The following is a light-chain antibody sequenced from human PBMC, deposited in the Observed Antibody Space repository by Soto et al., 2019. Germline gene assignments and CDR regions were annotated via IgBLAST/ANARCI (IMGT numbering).Light chain of an antibody. V-gene: IGKV3-11*01. Sequence: EIVLTQSPATLSLSPGERATLSCRASQTVASFLAWYQHRPGQPPRLLIYDTSNRATDIPARFSGSGSGTDFSLTISSLAPEDFAVYYCQQRYNWPPITFGGGTRVEIK. CDR2: DTS. CDR3: QQRYNWPPIT. CDR1: QTVASF. J-gene: IGKJ4*01.